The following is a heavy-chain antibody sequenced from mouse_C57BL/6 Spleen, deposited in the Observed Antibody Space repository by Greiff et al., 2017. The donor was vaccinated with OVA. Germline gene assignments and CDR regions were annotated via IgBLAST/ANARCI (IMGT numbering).Heavy chain of an antibody. D-gene: IGHD1-1*01. CDR2: ISYDGSN. Sequence: DVQLQESGPGLVKPSQSLSLTCSFTGYSITSGYYWNWIRQFPGNKLEWMGYISYDGSNNYNPSLKNRISITRDTSKNQFFLKLNSVTTEDTATYYCARNYGSSYDWYFDVWGTGTTVTVSS. V-gene: IGHV3-6*01. CDR3: ARNYGSSYDWYFDV. CDR1: GYSITSGYY. J-gene: IGHJ1*03.